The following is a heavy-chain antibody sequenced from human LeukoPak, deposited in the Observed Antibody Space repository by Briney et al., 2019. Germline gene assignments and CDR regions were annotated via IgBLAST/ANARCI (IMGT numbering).Heavy chain of an antibody. CDR1: GYTFTSYY. V-gene: IGHV1-46*01. CDR3: ARDSITLLRGFDF. CDR2: INPSGGST. D-gene: IGHD3-10*01. Sequence: ASVKVSCKASGYTFTSYYMHWVRQAPGQGLEWMGIINPSGGSTSYAQKFQGRVTMTRDTSTSTVYMELSSLRSDDTAVYYCARDSITLLRGFDFWGQGTLVTVSS. J-gene: IGHJ4*02.